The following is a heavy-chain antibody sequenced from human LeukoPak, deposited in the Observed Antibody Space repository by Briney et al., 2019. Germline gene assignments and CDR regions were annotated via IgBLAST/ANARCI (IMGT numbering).Heavy chain of an antibody. CDR1: GFSLSGYW. V-gene: IGHV3-7*01. CDR3: ARGSEGYCSGGGCYYGMDV. J-gene: IGHJ6*01. CDR2: LHADGNEK. D-gene: IGHD2-15*01. Sequence: GGSLRLSCAAYGFSLSGYWMSWVRQAPGKGLEWVARLHADGNEKYFVHSVKGRFTVSRDNAENSLYLQMNSLRAEDTAVYYCARGSEGYCSGGGCYYGMDVWGQGTTVTVSS.